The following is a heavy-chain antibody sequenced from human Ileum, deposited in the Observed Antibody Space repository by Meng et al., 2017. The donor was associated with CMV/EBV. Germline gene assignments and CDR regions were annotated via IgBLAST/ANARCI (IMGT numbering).Heavy chain of an antibody. V-gene: IGHV3-23*01. CDR2: IYVSGGST. D-gene: IGHD1-26*01. CDR1: GFTVSNDA. J-gene: IGHJ4*02. CDR3: TRKVGGSYYFAY. Sequence: CAASGFTVSNDAFSWVRQATGKGLEWVSGIYVSGGSTYYAGSVKGRFTISRDNLENTVYLEMNSLKAEDTAVYYCTRKVGGSYYFAYWGQGTLVTVSS.